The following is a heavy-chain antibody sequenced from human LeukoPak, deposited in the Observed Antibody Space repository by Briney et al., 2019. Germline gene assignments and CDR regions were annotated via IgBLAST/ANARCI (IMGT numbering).Heavy chain of an antibody. CDR3: ARTNLYGALDY. D-gene: IGHD4-17*01. CDR1: GYTFTSYY. J-gene: IGHJ4*02. CDR2: MNPNSGNT. V-gene: IGHV1-8*02. Sequence: ASVKVSCKASGYTFTSYYMHWVRQAPGQGLEWMGWMNPNSGNTGYAQKFQGRVTMTRNTSISTAYMELSSLRSEDTAVYYCARTNLYGALDYWGQGTLVTVSS.